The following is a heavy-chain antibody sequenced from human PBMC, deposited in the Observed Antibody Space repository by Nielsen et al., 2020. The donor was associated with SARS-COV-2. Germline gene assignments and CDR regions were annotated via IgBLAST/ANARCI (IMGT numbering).Heavy chain of an antibody. CDR2: IYYSGST. Sequence: SETLSLTCTVSGGSISSGGYYWSWICQHPGKGLEWIGYIYYSGSTYYNPSLKSRVTISVDTSKNQFSLKLSSVTAADTAVYYCARDSTYYYGSGSWGQGTLVTVSS. CDR1: GGSISSGGYY. V-gene: IGHV4-31*03. J-gene: IGHJ5*02. D-gene: IGHD3-10*01. CDR3: ARDSTYYYGSGS.